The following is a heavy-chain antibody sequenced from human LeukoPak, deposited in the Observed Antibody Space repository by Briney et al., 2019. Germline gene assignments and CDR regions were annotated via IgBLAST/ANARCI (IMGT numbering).Heavy chain of an antibody. CDR2: INPSGGST. CDR3: ARVMSWSYSGYDY. CDR1: GYTFTSYY. Sequence: ASVKVSFKASGYTFTSYYMLWVPHAPGQGLELMGIINPSGGSTSYAQKFQGRVTMTRDMSTSTVYMELSSLRSEDTAVYYCARVMSWSYSGYDYWGQGTLVTVSS. V-gene: IGHV1-46*01. J-gene: IGHJ4*02. D-gene: IGHD1-26*01.